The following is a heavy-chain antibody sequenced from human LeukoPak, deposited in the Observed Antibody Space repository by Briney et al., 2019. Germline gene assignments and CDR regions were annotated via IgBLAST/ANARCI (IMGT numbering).Heavy chain of an antibody. V-gene: IGHV4-59*01. Sequence: SESLSLTCNVSGGSIRGYYWSWIRQPPGKGLEWIGYIYSSGSTNYNPSLKSRVTIPVDTSKNHFSLKLTSVTAADTAVYYCARGVGSGYTDEWGQGTLVTVSS. J-gene: IGHJ4*02. CDR1: GGSIRGYY. CDR3: ARGVGSGYTDE. CDR2: IYSSGST. D-gene: IGHD3-22*01.